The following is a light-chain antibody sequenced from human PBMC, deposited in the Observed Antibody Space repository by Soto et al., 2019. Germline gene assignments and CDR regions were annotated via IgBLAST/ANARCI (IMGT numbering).Light chain of an antibody. J-gene: IGLJ1*01. Sequence: QSVLTQSASVSGSPGQSITISCTGTSSDVGAYNYVSWYQQHPGKAPQLMIYDVSNRPSGVSNRFSGSKSGDTASLTISGLQAEDEADYFCGSYTTRSNYVFGSGTKVTVL. V-gene: IGLV2-14*01. CDR1: SSDVGAYNY. CDR2: DVS. CDR3: GSYTTRSNYV.